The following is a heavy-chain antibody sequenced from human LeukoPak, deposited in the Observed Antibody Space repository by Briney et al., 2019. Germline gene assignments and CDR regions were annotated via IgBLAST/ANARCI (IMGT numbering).Heavy chain of an antibody. CDR3: TGAKDYYGGFEF. CDR2: IYSGGST. D-gene: IGHD4-23*01. V-gene: IGHV3-53*01. Sequence: PGGSLRLSCAASGFIVGGNYMNWVRQAPGKGLEWVSVIYSGGSTHYADSVKGRFTISRDNSKNTLYLQMNSLRAEDTAVYYCTGAKDYYGGFEFWGQGTLVTVSS. CDR1: GFIVGGNY. J-gene: IGHJ4*02.